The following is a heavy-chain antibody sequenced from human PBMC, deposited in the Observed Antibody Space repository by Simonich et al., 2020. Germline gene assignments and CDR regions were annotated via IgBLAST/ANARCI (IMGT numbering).Heavy chain of an antibody. CDR1: GYTFTSYG. D-gene: IGHD2-15*01. CDR2: ISAYNGTT. CDR3: ARASRGTWWYYYFDY. Sequence: QVQLVQSGAEVKKPGASVKVSCKASGYTFTSYGISWVRQAPGQGLEWMGWISAYNGTTHYDQKLQGRVTMTTDTSTSTAYMELRSLRSDDTAVYYCARASRGTWWYYYFDYWGQGTLVTVSS. V-gene: IGHV1-18*01. J-gene: IGHJ4*02.